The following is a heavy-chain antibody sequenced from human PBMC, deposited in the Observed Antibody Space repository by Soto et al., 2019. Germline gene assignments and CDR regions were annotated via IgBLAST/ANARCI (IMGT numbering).Heavy chain of an antibody. Sequence: SETLSLTFTVSGGSVSSGSYYWSWIRQPTGKGLEWIGYIYYSGSTNYNPSLKSRVTISVDTSKNQFSLKLSSVTAADTAVYYCAREGYGYSYGYWYYFDYWGQGTLVTVSS. V-gene: IGHV4-61*01. CDR1: GGSVSSGSYY. J-gene: IGHJ4*02. CDR3: AREGYGYSYGYWYYFDY. CDR2: IYYSGST. D-gene: IGHD5-18*01.